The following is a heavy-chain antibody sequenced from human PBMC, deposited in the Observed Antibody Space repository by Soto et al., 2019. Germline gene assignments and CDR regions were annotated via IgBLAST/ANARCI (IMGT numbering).Heavy chain of an antibody. J-gene: IGHJ4*02. CDR3: ASGTYYYFWSGPLDY. V-gene: IGHV1-69*02. D-gene: IGHD3-3*01. Sequence: QVQLVQSGAEVKKPGSSVKVSCKASGGTFSSYTISWVRQAPGQGLEWMGRIIPMLGIANYAQKLQGTVTITADKSKSTAYVELSSVKSEDTGVYYGASGTYYYFWSGPLDYWGQGTLVTVSS. CDR2: IIPMLGIA. CDR1: GGTFSSYT.